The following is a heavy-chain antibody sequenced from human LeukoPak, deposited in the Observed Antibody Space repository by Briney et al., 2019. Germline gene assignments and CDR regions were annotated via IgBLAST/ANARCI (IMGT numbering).Heavy chain of an antibody. CDR2: IIPIFGTA. D-gene: IGHD5-24*01. CDR1: GGTFSSYA. J-gene: IGHJ4*02. V-gene: IGHV1-69*06. CDR3: ARSPSVEMAPHYFFDY. Sequence: SVKVSCKASGGTFSSYAISWVRQAPGQGLEWMGRIIPIFGTANYAQKFQGRVTITADKSTSTAYMELSSLRSEDTAVYYCARSPSVEMAPHYFFDYWGQGTLVTVSS.